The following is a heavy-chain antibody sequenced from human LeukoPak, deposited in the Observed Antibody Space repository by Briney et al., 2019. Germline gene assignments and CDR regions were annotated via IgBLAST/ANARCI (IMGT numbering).Heavy chain of an antibody. V-gene: IGHV4-4*02. Sequence: PSETLSLTCAVSGGSISSSNWWSWVRQPPGKGLEWIGEIYHSGSTNYNPSLKSRVTISVDKSKNQFSLKLSSVTAADTAVYYCARVGPYCSSTSCYRAADYWGQGTLVTVSS. D-gene: IGHD2-2*01. CDR1: GGSISSSNW. J-gene: IGHJ4*02. CDR3: ARVGPYCSSTSCYRAADY. CDR2: IYHSGST.